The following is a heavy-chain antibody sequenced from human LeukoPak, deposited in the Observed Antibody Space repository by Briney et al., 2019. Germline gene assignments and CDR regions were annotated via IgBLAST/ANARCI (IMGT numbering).Heavy chain of an antibody. D-gene: IGHD1-26*01. Sequence: GGSLRLSCAASGFTFSSYNMNWVRQAPGKGLEWVANIKQDGSEKYYVDSVKGRFTISRDNAKNSLYLQMNSLRAEDTAVYYCARDQSGSYYFLDYWGQGTLVTVSS. CDR2: IKQDGSEK. V-gene: IGHV3-7*01. J-gene: IGHJ4*02. CDR3: ARDQSGSYYFLDY. CDR1: GFTFSSYN.